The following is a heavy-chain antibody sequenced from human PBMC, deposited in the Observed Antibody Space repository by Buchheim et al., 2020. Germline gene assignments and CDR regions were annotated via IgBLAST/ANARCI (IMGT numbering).Heavy chain of an antibody. J-gene: IGHJ1*01. D-gene: IGHD3-9*01. CDR1: GFTFSSYA. Sequence: EVQLLESGGGLVQPGGSLRLSCAASGFTFSSYAMSWVRQAPGKGLEWVSAISGSGGSTYYADSVKGRFTISRDNSKNTLYLQMNSLRAEDTAVYYCANPSHSYYDILTGYYQVQPEFQHWGQGTL. CDR3: ANPSHSYYDILTGYYQVQPEFQH. CDR2: ISGSGGST. V-gene: IGHV3-23*01.